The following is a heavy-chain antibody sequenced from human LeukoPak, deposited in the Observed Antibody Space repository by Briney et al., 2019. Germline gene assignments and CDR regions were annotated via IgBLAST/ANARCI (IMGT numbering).Heavy chain of an antibody. CDR3: ARGVYNYYYMDV. V-gene: IGHV4-59*11. Sequence: SETLSLTCAVSDASMSSHYWIWVRQPPGRGLEWIGYVFSTGDTTYSPSLKSRVTISVDMSENQFSLKLNSVTAADTAVYYCARGVYNYYYMDVWGRGATVTVSS. J-gene: IGHJ6*03. CDR2: VFSTGDT. CDR1: DASMSSHY.